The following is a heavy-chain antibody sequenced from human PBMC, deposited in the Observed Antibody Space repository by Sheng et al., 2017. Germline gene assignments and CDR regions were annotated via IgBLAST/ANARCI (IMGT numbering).Heavy chain of an antibody. D-gene: IGHD3-10*01. CDR1: GFTFSSYS. Sequence: EVQLVESGGGLVKPGGSLRLSCAASGFTFSSYSMNWVRQAPGKGLEWVASISSSSSYIYYADSVKGRFTISRDNAKNSLYLQMNSLRAEDTAVYFCARPNLATYYYGSRETYYYYGMDVWGQGTTVTVSS. J-gene: IGHJ6*02. CDR2: ISSSSSYI. CDR3: ARPNLATYYYGSRETYYYYGMDV. V-gene: IGHV3-21*01.